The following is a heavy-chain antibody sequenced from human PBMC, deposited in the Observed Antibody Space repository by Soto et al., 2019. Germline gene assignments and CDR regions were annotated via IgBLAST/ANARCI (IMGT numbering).Heavy chain of an antibody. CDR1: GFTFSSYA. J-gene: IGHJ6*02. CDR3: ARVGQMEGGANYYYYGMDV. V-gene: IGHV3-30-3*01. D-gene: IGHD1-1*01. Sequence: SLRLSCAASGFTFSSYAMHWVRQAPGKGLEWVAVISYDGSNKYYADSVKGRFTISRDNSKNTLYLQMNSLRAEDTAVYYCARVGQMEGGANYYYYGMDVWGQGTTVTVSS. CDR2: ISYDGSNK.